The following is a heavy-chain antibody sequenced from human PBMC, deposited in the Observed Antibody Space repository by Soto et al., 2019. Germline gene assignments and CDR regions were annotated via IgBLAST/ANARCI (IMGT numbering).Heavy chain of an antibody. CDR1: GGTFSSYA. D-gene: IGHD5-18*01. J-gene: IGHJ6*02. CDR2: IIPIFGTA. Sequence: SVKVSCKASGGTFSSYAISWVRQAPGQGLEWMGGIIPIFGTANYAQKFQGRVTITADESTSTAYMELSSLISEDTAVYYCARDGRDTAMPSDYYGMDVWGQGTTVTVSS. V-gene: IGHV1-69*13. CDR3: ARDGRDTAMPSDYYGMDV.